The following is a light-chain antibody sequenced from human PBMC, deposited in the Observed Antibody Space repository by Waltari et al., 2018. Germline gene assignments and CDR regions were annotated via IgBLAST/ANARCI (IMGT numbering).Light chain of an antibody. J-gene: IGKJ5*01. CDR1: QRVSGY. CDR3: QHRSNWPPIT. V-gene: IGKV3-11*01. Sequence: EIVLTQSPATLSLSPGESATLPCSASQRVSGYLAWYQHQPGQAPRLLIYDASNRATGIPARFSGSGSGTHFTLTISSLEPEDFAVYYCQHRSNWPPITFGQGTRLDIK. CDR2: DAS.